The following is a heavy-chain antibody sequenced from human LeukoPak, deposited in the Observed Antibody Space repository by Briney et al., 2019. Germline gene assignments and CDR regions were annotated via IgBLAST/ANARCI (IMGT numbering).Heavy chain of an antibody. Sequence: ASVKLSCSASGYTFTSYGISWVRQAPGPGLEWMGGISAYNGNTNYAQKLQGRVTMTTDTSTTTAYMELRSLRSDAPAVSYCARDNPIAAAGTLDYWGKGTLVTVSS. J-gene: IGHJ4*02. CDR2: ISAYNGNT. CDR3: ARDNPIAAAGTLDY. D-gene: IGHD6-13*01. CDR1: GYTFTSYG. V-gene: IGHV1-18*01.